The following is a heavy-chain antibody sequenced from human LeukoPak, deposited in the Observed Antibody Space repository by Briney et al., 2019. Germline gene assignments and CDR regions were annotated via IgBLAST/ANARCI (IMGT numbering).Heavy chain of an antibody. Sequence: GGSLRLSCAASGFTFSSYGMHWVRQAPGKGLEWVAVISYDGSDKYYADSVKGRFTISRDNAKNSLYLQMNSLRAEDTAVYYCARDRGGIAAAGVDYWGQGTLVTVSS. CDR3: ARDRGGIAAAGVDY. CDR1: GFTFSSYG. CDR2: ISYDGSDK. J-gene: IGHJ4*02. V-gene: IGHV3-30*03. D-gene: IGHD6-13*01.